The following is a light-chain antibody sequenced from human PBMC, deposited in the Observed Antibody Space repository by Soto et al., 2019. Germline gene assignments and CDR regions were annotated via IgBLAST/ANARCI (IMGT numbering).Light chain of an antibody. Sequence: DIVMTQSPDSLAVSLGERATINCKSSQSVLYSSNNKNYLAWYQQKPGQPPKLLIYWASTRESGVPDRFSGSGSGTDFTLPIRSLQDEDVAVYYCQQSYSTPLTFGGGTKVQIK. CDR1: QSVLYSSNNKNY. CDR2: WAS. J-gene: IGKJ4*01. CDR3: QQSYSTPLT. V-gene: IGKV4-1*01.